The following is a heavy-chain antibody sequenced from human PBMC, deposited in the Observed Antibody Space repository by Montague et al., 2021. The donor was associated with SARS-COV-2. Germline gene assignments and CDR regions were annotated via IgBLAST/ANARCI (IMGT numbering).Heavy chain of an antibody. V-gene: IGHV3-21*01. CDR3: ARDYHYDILTGYYSS. CDR1: GFTFSSYS. J-gene: IGHJ5*02. Sequence: SLRLSCAASGFTFSSYSMNWVRQAPGKGLEWVSSISSSSSYIYYADSVKGRFTISRDNAKNSLYLQMNNLRAEDTAVYYCARDYHYDILTGYYSSWGQGTLVTVSS. CDR2: ISSSSSYI. D-gene: IGHD3-9*01.